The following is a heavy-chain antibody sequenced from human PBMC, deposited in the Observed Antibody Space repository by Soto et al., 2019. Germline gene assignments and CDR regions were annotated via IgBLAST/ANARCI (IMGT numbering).Heavy chain of an antibody. CDR2: IYYSGST. CDR1: GGSISSYY. J-gene: IGHJ4*02. Sequence: PSETLSLTCTVSGGSISSYYWSWIRQPPGKGLEWIGYIYYSGSTYYNPSLKSRLTISVDTSKNQFSLKLSSVTAAGTAVYYCARALRAYCGGDCYSAYFDYWGQGTLVTVSS. V-gene: IGHV4-59*01. D-gene: IGHD2-21*02. CDR3: ARALRAYCGGDCYSAYFDY.